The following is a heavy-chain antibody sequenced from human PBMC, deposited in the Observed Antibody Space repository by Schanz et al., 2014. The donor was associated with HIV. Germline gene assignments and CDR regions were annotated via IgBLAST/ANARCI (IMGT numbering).Heavy chain of an antibody. CDR2: ISYDGSNK. D-gene: IGHD3-3*01. CDR3: AKDQGYDFWSGYYNYYDMDV. Sequence: QVQLVESGGGVVQPGRSLRLFCAASGFTFSSYGMHWVRQAPGKGLEWVAVISYDGSNKYYADSVKGRLTISRDNSKNTLYLQMNSLRAEDTAVYYCAKDQGYDFWSGYYNYYDMDVWGQGTTVTVSS. CDR1: GFTFSSYG. V-gene: IGHV3-30*18. J-gene: IGHJ6*02.